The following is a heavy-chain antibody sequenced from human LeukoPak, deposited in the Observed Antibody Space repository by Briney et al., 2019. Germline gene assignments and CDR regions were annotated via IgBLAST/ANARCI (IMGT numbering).Heavy chain of an antibody. D-gene: IGHD3-10*01. V-gene: IGHV1-2*02. Sequence: RASVKVSCKASGYSFTGYYIHWVRQAPGQGLEWMGWIDPNSGGTNYAQKFLGSVTMTGDTSINTAFMELSRLRSDDTAIYYCARGRGTTMVRGVITNYFDLWGRGSLVTVSS. CDR1: GYSFTGYY. CDR3: ARGRGTTMVRGVITNYFDL. CDR2: IDPNSGGT. J-gene: IGHJ2*01.